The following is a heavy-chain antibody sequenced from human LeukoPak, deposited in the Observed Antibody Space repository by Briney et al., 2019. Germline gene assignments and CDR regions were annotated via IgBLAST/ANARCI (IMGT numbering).Heavy chain of an antibody. V-gene: IGHV1-18*01. CDR1: GYTFTSYG. J-gene: IGHJ4*02. Sequence: ASVKLSCKASGYTFTSYGISWGRQAPGQGLEWMGWMSAYSGDTNSAQNLQGRVTMTTDTSTSTAYMELRSLRSDVTAVYYCARDGSGTFSFHYWGQGTLVTVSS. CDR2: MSAYSGDT. CDR3: ARDGSGTFSFHY. D-gene: IGHD1-26*01.